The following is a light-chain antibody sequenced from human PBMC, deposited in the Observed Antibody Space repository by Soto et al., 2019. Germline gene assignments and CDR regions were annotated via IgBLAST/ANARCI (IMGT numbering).Light chain of an antibody. J-gene: IGKJ2*01. CDR1: QSLLHSNGYNY. CDR3: METLQVLYT. V-gene: IGKV2-28*01. Sequence: IVMTQSPLSLSVTPGEPASISCRSSQSLLHSNGYNYLDWYLQKPGQSPQLLIQLASNRASGVPDRFSGSGSGTEFTLKLSRVEAEDVGVYYCMETLQVLYTFGQGTKLEI. CDR2: LAS.